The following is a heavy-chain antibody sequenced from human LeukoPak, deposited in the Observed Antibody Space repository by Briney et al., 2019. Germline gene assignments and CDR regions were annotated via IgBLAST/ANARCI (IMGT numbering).Heavy chain of an antibody. CDR3: ARLSLWFGELLGAFDI. J-gene: IGHJ3*02. CDR2: IYYTGDA. V-gene: IGHV4-39*07. Sequence: SETLSLTCSVSGGSIDSTSYFWGWVRQPPGKGLEWIGSIYYTGDAYYNPSLKSRVTISIDTSKNQLSLKLTSVTAADTAVYYCARLSLWFGELLGAFDIWGQGTMVTVSS. D-gene: IGHD3-10*01. CDR1: GGSIDSTSYF.